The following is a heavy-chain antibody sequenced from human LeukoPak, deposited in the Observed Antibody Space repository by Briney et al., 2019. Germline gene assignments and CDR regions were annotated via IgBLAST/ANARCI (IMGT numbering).Heavy chain of an antibody. Sequence: GGSLRLSCAASGFTFSSYGMHWVRQAPGKGLEWVVFIRYDGSNKYYADSVKGRFTISRDNSKNTLYLQMNSLRAEDTAVYYCAKDLTTVTTSDFDYWGQGTLVTVSS. CDR1: GFTFSSYG. CDR2: IRYDGSNK. CDR3: AKDLTTVTTSDFDY. D-gene: IGHD4-11*01. V-gene: IGHV3-30*02. J-gene: IGHJ4*02.